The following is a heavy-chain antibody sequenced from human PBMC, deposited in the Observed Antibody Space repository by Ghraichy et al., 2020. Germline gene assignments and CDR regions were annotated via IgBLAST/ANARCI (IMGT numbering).Heavy chain of an antibody. Sequence: GGSLRLSCAASGFIFSSYWMSWVRQAPGKGLEWVANIKQDGSEKYYVDSVKGRFTISRDNAKNSLYLQMNSLRAEDTAVYYCARDTSGWYPGPAFDIWGQGTMVTVSS. CDR1: GFIFSSYW. D-gene: IGHD6-19*01. V-gene: IGHV3-7*01. CDR2: IKQDGSEK. J-gene: IGHJ3*02. CDR3: ARDTSGWYPGPAFDI.